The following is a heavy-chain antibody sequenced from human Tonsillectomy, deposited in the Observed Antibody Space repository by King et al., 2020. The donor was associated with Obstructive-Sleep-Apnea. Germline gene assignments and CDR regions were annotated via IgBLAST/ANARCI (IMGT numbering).Heavy chain of an antibody. V-gene: IGHV3-43*01. D-gene: IGHD4-17*01. J-gene: IGHJ4*02. CDR1: GFTFDDYT. CDR2: ISWDGGST. Sequence: VQLVESGGVVVQPGGSLRLSCAASGFTFDDYTMHWVRQAPGKGLEWVSRISWDGGSTYYADSVKGRFTISSDNSRNSLSLQMNSLRTDDTALYYCTRDLYGDYNYWGQGTLVTVSS. CDR3: TRDLYGDYNY.